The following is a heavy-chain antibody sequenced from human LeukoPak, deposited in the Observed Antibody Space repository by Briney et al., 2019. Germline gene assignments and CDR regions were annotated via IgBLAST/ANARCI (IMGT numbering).Heavy chain of an antibody. CDR2: INWNGGST. CDR3: ARDKRRIAAAGGLRPNYYYYYYMDV. J-gene: IGHJ6*03. V-gene: IGHV3-20*04. D-gene: IGHD6-13*01. CDR1: GFTFDDYG. Sequence: GGSLRLSCAASGFTFDDYGMSWVRQAPGKGLEWVSGINWNGGSTGYADSVKGRFTISRDNAKNSLYLQMNSPRAEDTALYYCARDKRRIAAAGGLRPNYYYYYYMDVWGKGTTVTVSS.